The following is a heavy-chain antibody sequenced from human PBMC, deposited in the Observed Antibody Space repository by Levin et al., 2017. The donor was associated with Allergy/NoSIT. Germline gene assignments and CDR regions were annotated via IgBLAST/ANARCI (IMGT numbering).Heavy chain of an antibody. Sequence: SQTLSLTCTVSGGSISSYYWSWIRQPPGKGLEWIGYIYYSGSTNYNPSLKSRVTISVDTSKNQFSLKLSSVTAADTAVYYCARVYCSSTSCYVNDAFDIWGQGTMVTVSS. J-gene: IGHJ3*02. CDR3: ARVYCSSTSCYVNDAFDI. V-gene: IGHV4-59*01. CDR1: GGSISSYY. D-gene: IGHD2-2*01. CDR2: IYYSGST.